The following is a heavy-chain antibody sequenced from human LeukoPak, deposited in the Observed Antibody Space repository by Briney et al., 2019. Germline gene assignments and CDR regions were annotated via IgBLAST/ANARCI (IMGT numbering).Heavy chain of an antibody. J-gene: IGHJ4*02. CDR1: GGTFSSHA. V-gene: IGHV1-69*05. CDR2: IIPIFGTT. D-gene: IGHD5-12*01. Sequence: ASVKVSCKASGGTFSSHAISWVRQAPGQGLEWVGGIIPIFGTTNYAQKLQGRVTIITDESTSTGYMELRSLRSDDTAVYYCARGDSGYDYGFDNWGQGTLVTVSS. CDR3: ARGDSGYDYGFDN.